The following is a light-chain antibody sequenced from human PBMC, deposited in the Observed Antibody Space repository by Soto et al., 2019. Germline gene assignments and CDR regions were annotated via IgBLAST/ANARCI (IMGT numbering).Light chain of an antibody. CDR1: QDISNY. V-gene: IGKV1-33*01. CDR3: QQYDNLPPFT. J-gene: IGKJ3*01. CDR2: DAS. Sequence: DLQMTQSPSSLSASVGDRVTITCQASQDISNYLNWYQQKPGKAPKLLIYDASNLETGVPSRFSGSGSGTDFTFTISSLQPEYIATYYCQQYDNLPPFTFGPGTKVDIK.